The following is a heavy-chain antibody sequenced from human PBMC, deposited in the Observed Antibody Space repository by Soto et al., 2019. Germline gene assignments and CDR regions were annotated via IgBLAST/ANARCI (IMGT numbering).Heavy chain of an antibody. Sequence: SETLSLTCTVSGGSISSYYWSWIRQPPGKGLEWIGYIYYSGSTNYNPSLKSRVTISVDTSKNQFSLKLSSVTAADTAVYYCGRFLRGFDCSGGSCYFHDVFDIWGKGKMVT. CDR3: GRFLRGFDCSGGSCYFHDVFDI. V-gene: IGHV4-59*01. J-gene: IGHJ3*02. D-gene: IGHD2-15*01. CDR1: GGSISSYY. CDR2: IYYSGST.